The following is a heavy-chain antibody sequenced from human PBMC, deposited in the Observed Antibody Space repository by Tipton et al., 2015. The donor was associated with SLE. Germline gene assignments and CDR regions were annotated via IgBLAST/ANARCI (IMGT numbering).Heavy chain of an antibody. V-gene: IGHV4-31*03. CDR2: IYHTGST. CDR1: GGSISESTYS. D-gene: IGHD5-18*01. J-gene: IGHJ6*03. Sequence: TLSLTCTVSGGSISESTYSWDWIRQAPGKGLEWIGYIYHTGSTYYNPSLESRLTISIDTSKNQFSLKLSSVTAADTAVYYCARGGLGYSYYYYMDVWGKGTTVTVSS. CDR3: ARGGLGYSYYYYMDV.